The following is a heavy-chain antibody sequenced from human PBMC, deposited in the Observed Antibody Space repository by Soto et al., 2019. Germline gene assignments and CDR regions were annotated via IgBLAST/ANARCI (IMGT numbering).Heavy chain of an antibody. CDR2: IYYSGST. V-gene: IGHV4-61*01. D-gene: IGHD5-18*01. J-gene: IGHJ6*02. Sequence: PSETLSLTCTVSGGSVSSGSYYWSWIRQPPGKGLEWIGYIYYSGSTNYNPSLKSRVTISVDTSKNQFSLKLSSVTAADTAVYYCARELGYCYGYNYYYGMDVWGQGTTVTVS. CDR3: ARELGYCYGYNYYYGMDV. CDR1: GGSVSSGSYY.